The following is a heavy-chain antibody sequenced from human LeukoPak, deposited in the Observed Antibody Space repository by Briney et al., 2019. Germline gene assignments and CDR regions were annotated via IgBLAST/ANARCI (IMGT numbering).Heavy chain of an antibody. CDR3: TSGLYYDSWSDLFDY. J-gene: IGHJ4*02. Sequence: GGSLRLSCTASGFTFGDYAMSWVRQAPGKGPEWVGFIRRKANGGTTEYAASVKGRFTISRDDSKSIAYLQMNRLKTEDTAVYYCTSGLYYDSWSDLFDYWGQGTLVTVSS. D-gene: IGHD3-3*01. V-gene: IGHV3-49*04. CDR2: IRRKANGGTT. CDR1: GFTFGDYA.